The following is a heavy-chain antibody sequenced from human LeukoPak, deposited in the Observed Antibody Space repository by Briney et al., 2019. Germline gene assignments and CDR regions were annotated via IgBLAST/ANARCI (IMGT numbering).Heavy chain of an antibody. D-gene: IGHD5-18*01. CDR1: GFTFSSYA. J-gene: IGHJ4*02. CDR3: AKVPADTAMVSFDY. V-gene: IGHV3-23*01. CDR2: ISGSGGST. Sequence: GGSLRLSCTASGFTFSSYAMTWVRQAPGKGLEWVSSISGSGGSTYYADSVKGRFTISRDNSKNTLYLQMNSLRAEDTAVYYCAKVPADTAMVSFDYWGQGTLVTVSS.